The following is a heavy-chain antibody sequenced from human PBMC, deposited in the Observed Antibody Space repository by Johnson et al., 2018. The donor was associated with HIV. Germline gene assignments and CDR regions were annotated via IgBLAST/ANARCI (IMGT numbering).Heavy chain of an antibody. CDR3: AKDTYSHRLTVTESGFDI. J-gene: IGHJ3*02. CDR1: GFTFDDYA. V-gene: IGHV3-9*01. D-gene: IGHD4-11*01. Sequence: VQLVESGGGLVQPGRSLRLSCAASGFTFDDYAMHWVRQAPGKGLEWVTGISWNSGRMAYAASVKGRFTIPRDNAKNYLYVQMNSLRAEDTSVYYWAKDTYSHRLTVTESGFDIWGQGTMVTVSS. CDR2: ISWNSGRM.